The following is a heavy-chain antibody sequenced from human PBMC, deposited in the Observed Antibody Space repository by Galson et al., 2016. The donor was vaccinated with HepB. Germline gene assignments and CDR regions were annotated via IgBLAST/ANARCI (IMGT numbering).Heavy chain of an antibody. J-gene: IGHJ6*02. CDR1: GFTFRSYW. D-gene: IGHD6-19*01. V-gene: IGHV3-7*01. CDR2: VNQDETEK. Sequence: SLRLSCAASGFTFRSYWMSWVRQAPGKGLQWVANVNQDETEKYYLDSVKGRFTISRDNVKESVYLQMNSLRVEDTAVYYCARRADTQRRIAGWGWGMDVWGRGTTVPSP. CDR3: ARRADTQRRIAGWGWGMDV.